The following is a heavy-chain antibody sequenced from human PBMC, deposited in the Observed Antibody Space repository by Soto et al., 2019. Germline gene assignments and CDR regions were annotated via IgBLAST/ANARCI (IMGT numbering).Heavy chain of an antibody. D-gene: IGHD6-25*01. Sequence: SVKVSCKASGGTFSSYTISWVRQAPGQGLEWMGRIIPILGIANYAQKFQGRVTITADKSTSTAYMELSSLRSEDTAVYYCARDQSGNLRLDPWGQGTLVTVSS. V-gene: IGHV1-69*04. J-gene: IGHJ5*02. CDR2: IIPILGIA. CDR1: GGTFSSYT. CDR3: ARDQSGNLRLDP.